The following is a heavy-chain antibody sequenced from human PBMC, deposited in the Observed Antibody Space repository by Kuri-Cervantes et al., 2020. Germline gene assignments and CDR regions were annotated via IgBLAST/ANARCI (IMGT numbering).Heavy chain of an antibody. CDR3: AKDYDSSGYTYPDY. CDR1: GFTFSDYY. CDR2: ISSSGSTI. V-gene: IGHV3-11*04. Sequence: GESLKISCAASGFTFSDYYMSWIRQAPGKGLEWVSYISSSGSTIYYADSVKGRFTISRDNAKNSLYLQMNSLRAEDTAVYYCAKDYDSSGYTYPDYWGQGTLVTVSS. J-gene: IGHJ4*02. D-gene: IGHD3-22*01.